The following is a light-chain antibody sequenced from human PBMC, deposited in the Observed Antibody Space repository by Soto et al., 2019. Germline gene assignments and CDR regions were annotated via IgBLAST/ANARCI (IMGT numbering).Light chain of an antibody. CDR2: YNN. Sequence: QSVLTQPPSASGTPGQRVTISCSGSSSNIGSNTVNWYQQLPGTAPKLLIYYNNQRPSGVPDRFSGSKSGTSASLAISGLQSEDEADYYCAAWDDSLNGLVFGTGTKLPS. CDR3: AAWDDSLNGLV. J-gene: IGLJ1*01. V-gene: IGLV1-44*01. CDR1: SSNIGSNT.